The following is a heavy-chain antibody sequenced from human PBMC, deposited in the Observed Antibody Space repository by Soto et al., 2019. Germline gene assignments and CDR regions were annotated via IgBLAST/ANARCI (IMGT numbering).Heavy chain of an antibody. CDR1: GASLLSSY. CDR3: AKGWDVKYFEH. V-gene: IGHV4-4*07. Sequence: VQLQESGPGLVKPSETLSLSCDVSGASLLSSYWSWVRQPAGKGLEWIGHIFSSGRTSYNPSLKSRVTMSIDTPNNKFSLSLNSVTAADTAVYYCAKGWDVKYFEHWGQGARVTVSS. J-gene: IGHJ4*02. D-gene: IGHD1-26*01. CDR2: IFSSGRT.